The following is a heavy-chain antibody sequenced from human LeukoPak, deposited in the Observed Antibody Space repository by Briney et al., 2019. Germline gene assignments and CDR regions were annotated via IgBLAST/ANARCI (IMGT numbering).Heavy chain of an antibody. D-gene: IGHD4-17*01. V-gene: IGHV1-69*05. Sequence: GSSVKVSCKASGGTFSRYAISWVRQAPGQGLEWMGGIIPIFGTANYAQKFQGRVTITTDESTSTAYMELGSLRSEDTAVYYCAGQTDYGDPYFDYWGQGTLVTVSS. CDR3: AGQTDYGDPYFDY. CDR2: IIPIFGTA. CDR1: GGTFSRYA. J-gene: IGHJ4*02.